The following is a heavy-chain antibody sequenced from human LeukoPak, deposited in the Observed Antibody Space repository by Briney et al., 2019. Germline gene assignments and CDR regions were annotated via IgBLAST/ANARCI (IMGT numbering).Heavy chain of an antibody. CDR1: GGSFSGYY. J-gene: IGHJ4*02. CDR2: INHSGST. V-gene: IGHV4-34*01. Sequence: SETLSLTCAVYGGSFSGYYWSWIRQPPGKGLEWIGGINHSGSTNYSPSLRSRVFISVDTSNNQFSLSLSSVTAADTAVYFCTRHQTNNYGPGTPFDFWGQGTLVSVSS. D-gene: IGHD3-10*01. CDR3: TRHQTNNYGPGTPFDF.